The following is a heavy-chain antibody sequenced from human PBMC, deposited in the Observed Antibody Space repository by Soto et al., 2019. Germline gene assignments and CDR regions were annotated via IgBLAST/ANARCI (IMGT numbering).Heavy chain of an antibody. CDR3: ARASGWERRIYYYGMDV. Sequence: QVQLVQSGAEVKKPGASVKVSCKASGYTFTSYSISWVRQAPGQGLEWMGWISAYNGNTNYAQKLQGRVTMTTDTSTRTAYMELRSLRSDDTAVYYCARASGWERRIYYYGMDVWGQGTTVTVSS. CDR2: ISAYNGNT. CDR1: GYTFTSYS. J-gene: IGHJ6*02. D-gene: IGHD6-19*01. V-gene: IGHV1-18*01.